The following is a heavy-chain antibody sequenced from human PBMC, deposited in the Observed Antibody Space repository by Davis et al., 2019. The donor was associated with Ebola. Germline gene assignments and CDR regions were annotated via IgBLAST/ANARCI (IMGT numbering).Heavy chain of an antibody. V-gene: IGHV3-21*01. CDR2: ISSSSSYI. CDR1: GFVFGDYG. J-gene: IGHJ4*02. D-gene: IGHD3-10*01. Sequence: GESLKISCTASGFVFGDYGVIWFRQAPGKGLEWVSSISSSSSYIYYADSVKGRFTISRDNAKNSLYLQMNSLRAEDTAVYYCARDRGSPLRTRGHDYWGQGTLVTVSS. CDR3: ARDRGSPLRTRGHDY.